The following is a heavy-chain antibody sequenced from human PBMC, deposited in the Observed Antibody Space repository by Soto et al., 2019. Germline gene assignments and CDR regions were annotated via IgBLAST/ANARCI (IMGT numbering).Heavy chain of an antibody. V-gene: IGHV4-59*01. J-gene: IGHJ4*02. Sequence: SETLSLTCTVSGGSISSYYWSWIRQPPGKGLEWIGYIYYSGSTNYNPSLKSRVTISVDTSKNQFSLKLSSVTAADTAVYYCARDSPDDSGWYSDYWGQGTLVTVSS. D-gene: IGHD6-19*01. CDR3: ARDSPDDSGWYSDY. CDR1: GGSISSYY. CDR2: IYYSGST.